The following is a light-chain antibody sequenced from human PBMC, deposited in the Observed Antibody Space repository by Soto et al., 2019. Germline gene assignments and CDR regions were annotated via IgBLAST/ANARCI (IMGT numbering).Light chain of an antibody. V-gene: IGKV3-15*01. Sequence: EIVMTQSPATLSVSPGERATLSCRASQSVNSDLAWYQQRPGQAPRLLIYGASTRATGIQASFSGSGSGTEFTLTISSLQSEDFAVYYCQQYNNWPLTFGGGTTVEI. CDR3: QQYNNWPLT. CDR1: QSVNSD. J-gene: IGKJ4*01. CDR2: GAS.